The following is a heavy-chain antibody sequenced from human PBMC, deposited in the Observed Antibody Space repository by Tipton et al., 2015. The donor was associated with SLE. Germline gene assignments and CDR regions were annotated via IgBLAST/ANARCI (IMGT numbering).Heavy chain of an antibody. D-gene: IGHD4-17*01. CDR3: ARIHPNNYGDYGPFDY. CDR1: SYPISSGYY. V-gene: IGHV4-38-2*02. Sequence: TLSLTCIVSSYPISSGYYWGWIRQPPGKGLEWIGSIYHSGSIYYSGNTYYNPSLESRVTVSADTFKDQFSLKVTSVTAADTAVYFCARIHPNNYGDYGPFDYWGQGILVTVSS. J-gene: IGHJ4*02. CDR2: IYYSGNT.